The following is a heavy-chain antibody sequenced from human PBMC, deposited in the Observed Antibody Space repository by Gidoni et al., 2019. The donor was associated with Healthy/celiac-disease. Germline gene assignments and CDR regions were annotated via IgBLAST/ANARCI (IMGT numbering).Heavy chain of an antibody. V-gene: IGHV4-30-2*01. D-gene: IGHD3-22*01. CDR1: GGSISRGGYS. Sequence: QLQLQESGSGLVKPSQTLSLTCAVSGGSISRGGYSWSWIRQPPGKGLEWIGYIYHSGSTYYNPSLKSRVTISVDRSKNQFSLKLSSVTAADTAVYYCASNLYYYDSSGYSYYFDYWGQGTLVTVSS. CDR3: ASNLYYYDSSGYSYYFDY. CDR2: IYHSGST. J-gene: IGHJ4*02.